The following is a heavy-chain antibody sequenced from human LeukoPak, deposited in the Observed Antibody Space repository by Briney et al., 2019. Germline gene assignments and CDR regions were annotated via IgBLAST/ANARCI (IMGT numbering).Heavy chain of an antibody. V-gene: IGHV4-39*07. Sequence: SETLSLTCTVSGGSISSSSYYWGWIRQPPGKGLEWIGEINHSGSTNYNPPLKSRVTISVDTSKNQFSLKLSSVTAADTAVYYCARGLVYDFWSGYYYNWFDPWGQGTLVTVSS. CDR1: GGSISSSSYY. CDR2: INHSGST. D-gene: IGHD3-3*01. CDR3: ARGLVYDFWSGYYYNWFDP. J-gene: IGHJ5*02.